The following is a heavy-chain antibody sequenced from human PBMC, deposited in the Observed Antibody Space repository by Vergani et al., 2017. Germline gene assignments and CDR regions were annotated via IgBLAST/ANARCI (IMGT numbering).Heavy chain of an antibody. CDR1: GGSISSSSYY. CDR2: IYYSGST. CDR3: ARNFYDFWSGLAGGAFDI. Sequence: QLQLQESGPGLVKPSETLFLTCTVSGGSISSSSYYWGWIRQPPGKGLEWIGSIYYSGSTYYNPSLKSRVTISVDTSKNQFSLKLSSVTAADTAVYYCARNFYDFWSGLAGGAFDIWGQGTMVTVSS. J-gene: IGHJ3*02. D-gene: IGHD3-3*01. V-gene: IGHV4-39*07.